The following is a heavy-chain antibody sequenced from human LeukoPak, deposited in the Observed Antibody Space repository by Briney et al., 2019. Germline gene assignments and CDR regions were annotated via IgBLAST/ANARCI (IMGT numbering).Heavy chain of an antibody. CDR3: ARGILFDIAVAGTPLDP. Sequence: EASVKVSCKASGYTFTSYGISWVRQAPGQGLEWMGWISAYNGNTNYAQKLQGRVTMTTDTSTSTAYMELRSLRSDDTAVYYCARGILFDIAVAGTPLDPWGQGTLVTVSS. J-gene: IGHJ5*02. V-gene: IGHV1-18*01. CDR2: ISAYNGNT. CDR1: GYTFTSYG. D-gene: IGHD6-19*01.